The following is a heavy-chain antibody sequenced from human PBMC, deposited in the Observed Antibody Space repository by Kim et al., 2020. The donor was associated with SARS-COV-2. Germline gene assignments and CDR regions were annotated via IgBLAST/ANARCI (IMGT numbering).Heavy chain of an antibody. D-gene: IGHD3-9*01. Sequence: GESLKISCKGSGYSFTSYWIGWVRQMPGKGLEWMGIIYPGDSDTRYSPSFQGQVTISADKSISTAYMQWSSLKASDTAMYYCARHHGILTGYYNHWFDPWGQGTLVTVSS. J-gene: IGHJ5*02. CDR3: ARHHGILTGYYNHWFDP. V-gene: IGHV5-51*01. CDR1: GYSFTSYW. CDR2: IYPGDSDT.